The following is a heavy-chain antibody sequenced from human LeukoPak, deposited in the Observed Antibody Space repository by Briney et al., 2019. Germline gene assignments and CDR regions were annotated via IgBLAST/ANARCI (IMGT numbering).Heavy chain of an antibody. CDR3: TRESGAFSPFGF. D-gene: IGHD1-26*01. V-gene: IGHV4-4*02. CDR2: VHLSGAS. Sequence: PSETLSLTCAVSGGSILTTNWWSWVRQPPGKGLEWIGEVHLSGASNYNPSLKSRVNMSIDKSKNQLSLELTSVTAADTAIYYCTRESGAFSPFGFWGQGTLVTVSS. J-gene: IGHJ4*02. CDR1: GGSILTTNW.